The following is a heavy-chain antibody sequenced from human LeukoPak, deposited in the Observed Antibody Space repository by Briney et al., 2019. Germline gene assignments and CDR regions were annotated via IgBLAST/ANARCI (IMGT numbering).Heavy chain of an antibody. Sequence: GGSLKLSCAASGFTVSSNYMTWVRQAPGKGLEWVSVTYSGGSTYYADSVKGRFTISRDNSKNTLYLQMNSLRAEDTAVYYCAKDDAWRRYQHWGQGTLVTVSS. CDR1: GFTVSSNY. D-gene: IGHD1-1*01. CDR2: TYSGGST. CDR3: AKDDAWRRYQH. J-gene: IGHJ1*01. V-gene: IGHV3-66*01.